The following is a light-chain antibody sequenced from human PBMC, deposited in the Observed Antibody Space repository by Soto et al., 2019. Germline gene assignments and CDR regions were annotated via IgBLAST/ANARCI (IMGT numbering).Light chain of an antibody. CDR3: CSYAGVSTFV. Sequence: QSVLTQPASVSGTPGQSITISCTGTSSDVGCDDLVSWYQQHPGKAPRLIIYEVTKRPSGVSNRFSGSKSGSTASLTFSGLQAEDEADYFCCSYAGVSTFVFGTGTKVTVL. CDR1: SSDVGCDDL. V-gene: IGLV2-23*02. J-gene: IGLJ1*01. CDR2: EVT.